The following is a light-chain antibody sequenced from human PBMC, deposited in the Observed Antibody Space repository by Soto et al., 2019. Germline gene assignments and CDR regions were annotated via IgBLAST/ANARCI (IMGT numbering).Light chain of an antibody. CDR3: QHYVTSLTT. V-gene: IGKV3-20*01. J-gene: IGKJ1*01. Sequence: EIMMTQSPVTLSVSQGERATLSCRASQSVNSNLAWYQQKPGQAPRLLIYGASSRATGIPDRFSGSGSGTDFTLTISRLEPEDFAVYYCQHYVTSLTTFGQGTKVDI. CDR2: GAS. CDR1: QSVNSN.